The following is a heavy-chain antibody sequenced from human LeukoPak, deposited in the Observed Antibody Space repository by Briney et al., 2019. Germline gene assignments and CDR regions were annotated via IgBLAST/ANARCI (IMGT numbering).Heavy chain of an antibody. CDR1: GFTFSSYG. D-gene: IGHD3-22*01. CDR2: ISDSGGRT. CDR3: AKDSYDTSF. J-gene: IGHJ4*02. V-gene: IGHV3-23*01. Sequence: PGETLRLSCAASGFTFSSYGMSWVRQAPGKGLEWVSAISDSGGRTFYADSVKGRFTISRDNSKNTLYLQINSLRAEDTAVYYCAKDSYDTSFWGRGTRVTVSA.